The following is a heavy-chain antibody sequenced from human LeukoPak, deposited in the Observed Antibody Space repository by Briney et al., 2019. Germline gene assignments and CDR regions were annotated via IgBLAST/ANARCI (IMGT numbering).Heavy chain of an antibody. CDR2: ISSSSSYI. CDR3: ARVGAQYGDYVGGY. D-gene: IGHD4-17*01. CDR1: GFTFSSYS. J-gene: IGHJ4*02. Sequence: GGSLRLSCAASGFTFSSYSMNWVRQAPGKGLEWVSSISSSSSYIYYADSVKGRFTISRGNAKNSLYLQMNSLRAEDTAVYYCARVGAQYGDYVGGYWGQGSLVTVSS. V-gene: IGHV3-21*01.